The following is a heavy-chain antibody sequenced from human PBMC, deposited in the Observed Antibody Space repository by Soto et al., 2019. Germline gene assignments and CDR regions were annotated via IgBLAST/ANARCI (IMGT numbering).Heavy chain of an antibody. CDR1: GGTFSSYS. J-gene: IGHJ3*02. CDR2: ILPILEIT. Sequence: QVQLVQSGAEVKKPGSSVKVSCKASGGTFSSYSINWVRQAPGQGPEWMGRILPILEITNYAQKFQGRVTITADKSTSTAYLDLSSLRSEDTAVYFCARGLPNYYDSSGYAFDMWGQGTMVTVSS. V-gene: IGHV1-69*02. CDR3: ARGLPNYYDSSGYAFDM. D-gene: IGHD3-22*01.